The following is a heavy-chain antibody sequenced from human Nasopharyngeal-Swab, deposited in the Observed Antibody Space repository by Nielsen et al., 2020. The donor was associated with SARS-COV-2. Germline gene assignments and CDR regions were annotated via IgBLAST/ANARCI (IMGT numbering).Heavy chain of an antibody. Sequence: VRQMPGKGLEWMGIIYPGDSDTRYSPSFQGQVTISADKSISTAYLQWSNLKASDTAMYYCARHGLKGNWFDPWGQGTLVTVSS. J-gene: IGHJ5*02. D-gene: IGHD3-22*01. CDR2: IYPGDSDT. V-gene: IGHV5-51*01. CDR3: ARHGLKGNWFDP.